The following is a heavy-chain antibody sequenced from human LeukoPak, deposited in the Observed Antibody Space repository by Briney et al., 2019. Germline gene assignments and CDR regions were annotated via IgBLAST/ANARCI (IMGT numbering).Heavy chain of an antibody. D-gene: IGHD5-18*01. CDR1: GFTFVSYW. V-gene: IGHV3-74*01. Sequence: GGSLRLSCAASGFTFVSYWMHWVRQAPGKGLVCVSRINGYGSSTDFADSVKGRFTISRDNAKNTLYLQMNSLRAEDTAVYYCARDAPGNTALDYWGQGTLVTVSS. J-gene: IGHJ4*02. CDR3: ARDAPGNTALDY. CDR2: INGYGSST.